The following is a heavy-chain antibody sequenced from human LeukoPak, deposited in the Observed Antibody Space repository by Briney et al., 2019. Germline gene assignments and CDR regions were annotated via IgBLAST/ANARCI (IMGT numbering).Heavy chain of an antibody. J-gene: IGHJ4*02. CDR2: ISGSSSTI. CDR1: GFTFSSYS. D-gene: IGHD3-10*01. V-gene: IGHV3-48*04. Sequence: GGSLRLSCAASGFTFSSYSMNWVRQAPGKGLEWVSYISGSSSTIYYADSVKGRFTISRDNAKNSLYLQMNSLRAEDTAVYYCARGPVVTMVRGVINDGGYWGQGTLVTVSS. CDR3: ARGPVVTMVRGVINDGGY.